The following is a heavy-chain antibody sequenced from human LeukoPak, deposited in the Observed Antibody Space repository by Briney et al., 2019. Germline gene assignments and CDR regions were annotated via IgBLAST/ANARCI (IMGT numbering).Heavy chain of an antibody. V-gene: IGHV3-48*03. J-gene: IGHJ4*02. CDR2: ISSSGSTI. CDR3: ARDTGEWELREFDY. Sequence: GGSLRLSCAASGFTFSSYEMNWVRQAPGKGLEWVTYISSSGSTIYYADSVKGRFTISRDNAKNSLYLQMNSLRAEDTAVYYCARDTGEWELREFDYWGQGTLVTVSS. D-gene: IGHD1-26*01. CDR1: GFTFSSYE.